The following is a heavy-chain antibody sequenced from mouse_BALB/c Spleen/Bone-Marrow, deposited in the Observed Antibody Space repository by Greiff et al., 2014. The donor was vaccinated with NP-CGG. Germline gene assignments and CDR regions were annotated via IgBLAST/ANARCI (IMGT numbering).Heavy chain of an antibody. Sequence: VQLQQSRPELVKPGASVKMSCKASGYTFTDYVITWVKQRTGQGLERIGEIYPGSGSTYYNEKFKGKATLTADKSSNTAYMQLGSLTSEDSAVYFCARLDGNYRYALDYWGQGTSVTVSS. CDR3: ARLDGNYRYALDY. CDR1: GYTFTDYV. CDR2: IYPGSGST. J-gene: IGHJ4*01. V-gene: IGHV1-81*01. D-gene: IGHD2-1*01.